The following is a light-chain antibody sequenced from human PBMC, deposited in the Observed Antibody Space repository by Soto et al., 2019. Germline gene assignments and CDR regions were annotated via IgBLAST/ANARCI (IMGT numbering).Light chain of an antibody. V-gene: IGKV3-11*01. Sequence: EVVLTQSPVTLPLSPGDRATLSCRTSHSVDIYLAWYQQKPGQAPRLLIYDASNRATGIPARFSGSGSGTDFTLNISSLEPEDFAVYYCQQRKFWPPLTFGGGTKVELK. CDR3: QQRKFWPPLT. CDR1: HSVDIY. J-gene: IGKJ4*01. CDR2: DAS.